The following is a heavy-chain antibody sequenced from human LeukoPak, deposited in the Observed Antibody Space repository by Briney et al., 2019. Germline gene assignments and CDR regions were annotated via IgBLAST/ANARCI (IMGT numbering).Heavy chain of an antibody. J-gene: IGHJ4*02. D-gene: IGHD1-7*01. CDR1: GFSFSTFA. V-gene: IGHV3-30*18. Sequence: PGGSLRPPGDALGFSFSTFAMHWVRQAPGKGLEWVAFISYEGSNKYYTDSVKGRFTVSRDNSKNTLYLQMNTLRAEDTAVYRCAKDYGMGTYFGNWGQGALVAVSS. CDR3: AKDYGMGTYFGN. CDR2: ISYEGSNK.